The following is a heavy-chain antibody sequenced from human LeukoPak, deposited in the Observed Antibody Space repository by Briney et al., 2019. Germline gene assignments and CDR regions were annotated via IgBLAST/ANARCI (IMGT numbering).Heavy chain of an antibody. V-gene: IGHV3-74*01. Sequence: GGSLRLSCAASGFTFSNYWMHWVRQAPGKGLVWVSRINSDGSSRNYADSVKGRFTISRDNSKNTLYLQMNSLRAEDTAVYYCAKDHFDWSNWFDPWGQGTLVTVSS. CDR3: AKDHFDWSNWFDP. CDR1: GFTFSNYW. CDR2: INSDGSSR. J-gene: IGHJ5*02. D-gene: IGHD3-9*01.